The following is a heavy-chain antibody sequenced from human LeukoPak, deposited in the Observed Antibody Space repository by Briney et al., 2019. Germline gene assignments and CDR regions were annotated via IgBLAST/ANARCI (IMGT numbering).Heavy chain of an antibody. CDR2: ISSSSSYI. J-gene: IGHJ2*01. V-gene: IGHV3-21*01. Sequence: TTGGSLRLSCAASGFTFSSYSMNWVRQAPGKGLEWVSSISSSSSYIYYADSVKGRFTISRDNAKNSLYLQMNSLRAEDTAVYYCARPGGRKAHWYFDLWGRGTLVTVSS. CDR3: ARPGGRKAHWYFDL. D-gene: IGHD1-14*01. CDR1: GFTFSSYS.